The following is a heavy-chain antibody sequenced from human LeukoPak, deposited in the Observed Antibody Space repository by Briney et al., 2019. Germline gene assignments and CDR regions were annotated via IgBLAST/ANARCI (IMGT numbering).Heavy chain of an antibody. J-gene: IGHJ4*02. CDR3: ARVLWVTARDRFDY. CDR1: GFTFSSYG. V-gene: IGHV3-23*01. Sequence: GGSLRLSCAASGFTFSSYGMSWVRQAPGKGLEWVSAISGSGGSTYYADSVKGRFTISRDNAKNSLYLQMNSLRAEDTAVYYCARVLWVTARDRFDYWGQGTLVTVSS. CDR2: ISGSGGST. D-gene: IGHD2-21*02.